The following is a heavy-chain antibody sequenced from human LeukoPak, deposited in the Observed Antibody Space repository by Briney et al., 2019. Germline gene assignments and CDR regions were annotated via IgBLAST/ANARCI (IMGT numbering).Heavy chain of an antibody. CDR1: GFTFSSYA. D-gene: IGHD3-22*01. CDR3: AKGNGHYYDSSGYAY. Sequence: GGSLRLSCAASGFTFSSYAMSWVRQAPGKGLEWVSAITGSGGRTYYADSVQGRFTISSDNSQNTLYLQMNSLRAEDTAVYYCAKGNGHYYDSSGYAYWGQGTLVSVSS. V-gene: IGHV3-23*01. CDR2: ITGSGGRT. J-gene: IGHJ4*02.